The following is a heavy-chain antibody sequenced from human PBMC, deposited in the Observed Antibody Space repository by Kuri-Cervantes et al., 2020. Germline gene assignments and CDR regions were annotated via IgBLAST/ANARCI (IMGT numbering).Heavy chain of an antibody. J-gene: IGHJ6*02. D-gene: IGHD2-15*01. CDR1: GFTFSSYS. V-gene: IGHV3-48*04. Sequence: GESLKISCAASGFTFSSYSMNWVRQAPGKGLEWVSYISSSGSTIYYADSVKGRFTISRDNAKNSLYLQMNSLRAEDTAVYYCARDQGCSGGSCYSKYYYYYYGMDVWGQGTTVTVSS. CDR2: ISSSGSTI. CDR3: ARDQGCSGGSCYSKYYYYYYGMDV.